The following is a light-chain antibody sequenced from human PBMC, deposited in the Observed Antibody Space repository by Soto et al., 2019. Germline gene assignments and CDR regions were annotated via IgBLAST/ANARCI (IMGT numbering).Light chain of an antibody. V-gene: IGKV1-5*03. Sequence: DIRMTQSPSTLSASVGDRVTITCRASQSITSWLAWHQHKPGKAPKLLIYKASNLESGVPSRFSGSGSGTEFTLTISSLQPDDVATSFCQQYSGYTPTFGQGTKLEIK. J-gene: IGKJ2*01. CDR2: KAS. CDR3: QQYSGYTPT. CDR1: QSITSW.